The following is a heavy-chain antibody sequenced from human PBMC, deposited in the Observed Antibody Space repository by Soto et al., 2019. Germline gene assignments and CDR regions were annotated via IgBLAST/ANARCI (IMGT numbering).Heavy chain of an antibody. D-gene: IGHD1-1*01. CDR2: ISYDGSNK. J-gene: IGHJ4*02. CDR3: AKDLRTTGTPVFDY. V-gene: IGHV3-30*18. CDR1: RFTFSSYG. Sequence: QVQLVESGGGVVQPGRSLRLSCAASRFTFSSYGMHWVRQAPGKGLEWVAVISYDGSNKYYADSVKGRFTISRDNSKNTLYLQMNSLRAEDTAVYYCAKDLRTTGTPVFDYWGQGTLVTVSS.